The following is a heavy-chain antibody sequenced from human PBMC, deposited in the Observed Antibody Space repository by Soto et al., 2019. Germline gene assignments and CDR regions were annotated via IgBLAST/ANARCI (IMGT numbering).Heavy chain of an antibody. Sequence: GGSLRLSCAASGFTFSSYAMSWVRQAPGKGLEWVSAISGSGGSTYYADSVKGRFTISRDNSKNTLYLQMNSLRAEDTALYYCAKAFLLGVKAFDIWGQGTMVTVSS. D-gene: IGHD1-26*01. CDR1: GFTFSSYA. CDR2: ISGSGGST. V-gene: IGHV3-23*01. CDR3: AKAFLLGVKAFDI. J-gene: IGHJ3*02.